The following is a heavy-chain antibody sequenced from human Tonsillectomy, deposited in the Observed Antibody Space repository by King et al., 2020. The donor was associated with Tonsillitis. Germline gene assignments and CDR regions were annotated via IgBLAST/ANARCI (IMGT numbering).Heavy chain of an antibody. J-gene: IGHJ4*02. CDR1: GGSFSHYY. D-gene: IGHD3-3*01. CDR2: IYYSGIT. V-gene: IGHV4-59*01. Sequence: QLQESGPGLVKPSETLSLTCTVSGGSFSHYYWSWIRQPPGKGLEWIGYIYYSGITNYNPPLKSRVTISVDTSKTQFSLKLSSVTAADTAVYYCAREEWGDAYLDYWGQGTLVTVSS. CDR3: AREEWGDAYLDY.